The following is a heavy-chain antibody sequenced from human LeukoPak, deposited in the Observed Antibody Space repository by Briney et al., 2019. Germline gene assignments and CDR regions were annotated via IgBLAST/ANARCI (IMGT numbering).Heavy chain of an antibody. J-gene: IGHJ4*02. CDR1: GYTFTSYD. CDR3: ARGLSLPPYDSSGYSLGY. D-gene: IGHD3-22*01. Sequence: ASVKVSCKASGYTFTSYDIKWVRQATGQGLEWMGWMNPNSGNTGYAQKFQGRVTMTRNTSISTAYMELSSLRSEDTAVYYCARGLSLPPYDSSGYSLGYWGQGTLVTVSS. V-gene: IGHV1-8*01. CDR2: MNPNSGNT.